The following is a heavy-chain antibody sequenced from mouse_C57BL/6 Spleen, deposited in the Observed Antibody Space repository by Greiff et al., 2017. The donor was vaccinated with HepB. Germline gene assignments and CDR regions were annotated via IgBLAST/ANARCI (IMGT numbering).Heavy chain of an antibody. CDR3: ARLRRGGYYAMDY. V-gene: IGHV1-80*01. CDR2: IYPGDGDT. Sequence: QVQLKQSGAELVKPGASVKISCKASGYAFSSYWMNWVKQRPGKGLEWIGQIYPGDGDTNYNGKFKGKATLTADKSSSTAYMQLSSLTSEDSAVYFCARLRRGGYYAMDYWGQRTSVTVSS. J-gene: IGHJ4*01. D-gene: IGHD2-12*01. CDR1: GYAFSSYW.